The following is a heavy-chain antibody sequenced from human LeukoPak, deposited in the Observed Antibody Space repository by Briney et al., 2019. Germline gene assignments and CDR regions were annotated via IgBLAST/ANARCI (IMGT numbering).Heavy chain of an antibody. Sequence: SETLSLTCAVSGYSISSGYYWGWIRQPPGEGLESIGSMYHSGNTYYNPSLKSRVTISIDTSKNQFPLKPSSVTAADTAIYYCARLRGQGFDSWGQGTLVTVSS. CDR3: ARLRGQGFDS. V-gene: IGHV4-38-2*01. CDR2: MYHSGNT. CDR1: GYSISSGYY. J-gene: IGHJ4*02.